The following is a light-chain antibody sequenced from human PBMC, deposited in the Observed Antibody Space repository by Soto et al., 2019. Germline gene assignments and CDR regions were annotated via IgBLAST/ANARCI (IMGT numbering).Light chain of an antibody. J-gene: IGLJ2*01. CDR3: ATWGTTLSVL. V-gene: IGLV1-51*02. CDR2: ENN. Sequence: QSVLTQPPSVSAAPGQKVTISCSGRSCNIGQMYVSWYQQFPGTAPKLLIYENNKPPSGIPDRFSAAKSGTSATLDFTFLQTGDEADYYLATWGTTLSVLFGGGTKVTVL. CDR1: SCNIGQMY.